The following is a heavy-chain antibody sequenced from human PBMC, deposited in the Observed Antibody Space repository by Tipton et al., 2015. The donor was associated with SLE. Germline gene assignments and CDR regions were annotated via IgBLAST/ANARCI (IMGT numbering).Heavy chain of an antibody. CDR1: GYTFTSYY. V-gene: IGHV1-46*01. CDR2: INPSGGST. D-gene: IGHD3-22*01. J-gene: IGHJ4*02. Sequence: QLVQSGAEVKKPGASVKVSCKASGYTFTSYYMHWVRQAPGQGLEWMGIINPSGGSTSYAQKFQGRVTMTRDTSTSTAYMELRSLRSDDTAVYYCARVSHYYDSSGYYFDYWGQGTLVTVSS. CDR3: ARVSHYYDSSGYYFDY.